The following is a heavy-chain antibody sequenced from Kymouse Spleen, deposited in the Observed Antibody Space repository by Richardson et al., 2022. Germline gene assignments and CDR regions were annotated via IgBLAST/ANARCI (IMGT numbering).Heavy chain of an antibody. J-gene: IGHJ6*02. V-gene: IGHV4-31*03. D-gene: IGHD3-3*01. CDR3: ARDCDFWSGVAGNYYYYGMDV. CDR2: IYYSGST. CDR1: GGSISSGGYY. Sequence: QVQLQESGPGLVKPSQTLSLTCTVSGGSISSGGYYWSWIRQHPGKGLEWIGYIYYSGSTYYNPSLKSRVTISVDTSKNQFSLKLSSVTAADTAVYYCARDCDFWSGVAGNYYYYGMDVWGQGTTVTVSS.